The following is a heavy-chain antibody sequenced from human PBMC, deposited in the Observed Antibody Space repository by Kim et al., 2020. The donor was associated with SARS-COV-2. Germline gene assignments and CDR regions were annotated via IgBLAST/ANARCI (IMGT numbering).Heavy chain of an antibody. CDR3: ASRYCSGGSCYSRSFKGHDAFDI. CDR1: GFTFSDYY. Sequence: GGSLRLSCAASGFTFSDYYMSWIRQAPGKGLEWVSYISSSGSTIYYADSVKGRFTISRDNAKNSLYLQMNILRAEDTAVYYCASRYCSGGSCYSRSFKGHDAFDIWGQGTMVTVSS. CDR2: ISSSGSTI. V-gene: IGHV3-11*01. D-gene: IGHD2-15*01. J-gene: IGHJ3*02.